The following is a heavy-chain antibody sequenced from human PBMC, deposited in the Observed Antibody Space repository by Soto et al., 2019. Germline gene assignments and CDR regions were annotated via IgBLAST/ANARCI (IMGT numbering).Heavy chain of an antibody. Sequence: ASVKVACKASGYTFTIYARHWVRQAPGQRLEWMGWINAGNGNTKYSQKFQGRVTITRDTSASTAYVELNSLRSEDTAVYYCARSPLGFGELGYWGQGTLVTVSS. CDR2: INAGNGNT. CDR3: ARSPLGFGELGY. J-gene: IGHJ4*02. V-gene: IGHV1-3*01. D-gene: IGHD3-10*01. CDR1: GYTFTIYA.